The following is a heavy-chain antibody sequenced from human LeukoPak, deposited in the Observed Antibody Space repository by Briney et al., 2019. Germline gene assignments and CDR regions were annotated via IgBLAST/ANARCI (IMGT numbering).Heavy chain of an antibody. D-gene: IGHD1-7*01. CDR3: AKEGLELPDYYYGMDV. Sequence: PGGSLRLSCAASGFTFSSYGMHWVRQAPGKGLEWVAVISHDGSNKYYADSVKGRFTISRDNSKNTLYLQMNSLRAEDTAVYYCAKEGLELPDYYYGMDVWGQGTTVTVSS. CDR2: ISHDGSNK. V-gene: IGHV3-30*18. J-gene: IGHJ6*02. CDR1: GFTFSSYG.